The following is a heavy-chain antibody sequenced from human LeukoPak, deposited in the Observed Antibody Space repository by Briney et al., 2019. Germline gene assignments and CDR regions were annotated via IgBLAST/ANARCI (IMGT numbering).Heavy chain of an antibody. Sequence: SETLSLTCTVSSGSISTSNYYWGWVRQPPGKALEWIGNIFYSGSTYYSPSLKSRVTISLDTSRNQFSLKLSSVTAADTAVYYCARDYYDNAFDIWGQGTMVTVSS. CDR1: SGSISTSNYY. V-gene: IGHV4-39*07. D-gene: IGHD3-22*01. CDR2: IFYSGST. J-gene: IGHJ3*02. CDR3: ARDYYDNAFDI.